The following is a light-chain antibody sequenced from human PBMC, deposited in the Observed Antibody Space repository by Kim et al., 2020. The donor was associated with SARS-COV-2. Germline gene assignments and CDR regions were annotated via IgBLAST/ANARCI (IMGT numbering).Light chain of an antibody. V-gene: IGKV1-9*01. CDR3: QQHHSFPLT. CDR2: SAF. J-gene: IGKJ4*01. Sequence: IQLTQSPSSLSASVGDTVTITCRASQGINSNLALYQQRPGKAPNLLIYSAFTLHSGVPSRFSGSGSGTDFTLTITSLQPEDFATYHCQQHHSFPLTFGGGTKVEIK. CDR1: QGINSN.